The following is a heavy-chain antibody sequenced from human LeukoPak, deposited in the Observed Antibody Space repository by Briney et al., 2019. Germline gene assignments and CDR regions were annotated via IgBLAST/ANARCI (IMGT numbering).Heavy chain of an antibody. V-gene: IGHV1-46*01. CDR2: INPSGGST. D-gene: IGHD3-22*01. J-gene: IGHJ4*02. CDR1: GYTFTSYY. CDR3: ARGRLGMDYDSRRVFDY. Sequence: GASVKVSCKASGYTFTSYYMHWVRQAPGQGLEWMGIINPSGGSTSYAQKFQGRVTMTRDTSTSTVYMELSSLRSEDTAVYYCARGRLGMDYDSRRVFDYWGQGTLVTVSS.